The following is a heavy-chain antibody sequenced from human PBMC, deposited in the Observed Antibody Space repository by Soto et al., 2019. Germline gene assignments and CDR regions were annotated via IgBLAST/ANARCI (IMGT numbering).Heavy chain of an antibody. D-gene: IGHD5-12*01. CDR3: ARGCGVATIRPRMDY. CDR2: IWYDGSNK. CDR1: GFTFSSYG. Sequence: QVQLVESGGGVVQPGRSLRLSCAASGFTFSSYGMHWVRQAPGKGLEWVAVIWYDGSNKYYADSVKGRFTISRDNSKNTLYLQMNSLRAEDTAVYYCARGCGVATIRPRMDYWGQGTLVTVSS. J-gene: IGHJ4*02. V-gene: IGHV3-33*01.